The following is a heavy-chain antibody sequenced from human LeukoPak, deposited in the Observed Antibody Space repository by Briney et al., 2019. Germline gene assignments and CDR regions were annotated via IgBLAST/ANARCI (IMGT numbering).Heavy chain of an antibody. Sequence: ASVKVSCKASGYTFTGYYMHWVRQAPGQGLEWMGWINPNSGGTNYAQKFQGRVTMTRDTSISTAYMELSRLRSDDTAVYYCARGRGRRIAAGCTSAIDAFDIWGQGTIVTVSS. CDR2: INPNSGGT. CDR1: GYTFTGYY. D-gene: IGHD6-13*01. J-gene: IGHJ3*02. V-gene: IGHV1-2*02. CDR3: ARGRGRRIAAGCTSAIDAFDI.